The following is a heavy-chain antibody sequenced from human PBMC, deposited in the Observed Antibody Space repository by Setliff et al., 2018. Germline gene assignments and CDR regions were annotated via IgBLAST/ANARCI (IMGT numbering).Heavy chain of an antibody. V-gene: IGHV3-33*06. CDR3: AKVLGGYSYGFCDY. Sequence: GGSLRLSCVASGFTFSNYGMHWVRQAPGKGLEWVALIWNDGSTKFYGDSVKGRFTISRDNSKSTLYLQMNSLRAEDTALYYCAKVLGGYSYGFCDYWGQGTLVTVSS. CDR2: IWNDGSTK. D-gene: IGHD5-18*01. J-gene: IGHJ4*02. CDR1: GFTFSNYG.